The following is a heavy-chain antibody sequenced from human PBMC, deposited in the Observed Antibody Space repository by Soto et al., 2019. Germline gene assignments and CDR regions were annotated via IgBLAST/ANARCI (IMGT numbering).Heavy chain of an antibody. D-gene: IGHD3-3*01. CDR2: ISGSGGST. J-gene: IGHJ4*02. V-gene: IGHV3-23*01. CDR1: GFTFSSYA. CDR3: AKGGGVVIKHFDY. Sequence: EVQLLESGGGLLQPGGSLRLSCAASGFTFSSYAMSWVRQAPGKGWEWVSAISGSGGSTYYADSVKGRFTISRDNSKNTLYLQMNSLRAEDTAVYYCAKGGGVVIKHFDYWGQGTLVTVSS.